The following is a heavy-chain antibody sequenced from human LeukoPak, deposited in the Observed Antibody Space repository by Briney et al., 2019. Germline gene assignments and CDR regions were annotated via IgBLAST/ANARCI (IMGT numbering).Heavy chain of an antibody. J-gene: IGHJ3*02. Sequence: SETLSLTCAVYGGSFSGYYWSWIRQPPGKGLEWIGEINHSGSTNYIPSLKSRVTISVDTSKNQFSLKLSSVTAADTAVYYCARVIRRLHAFDIWGQGTMVTVPS. D-gene: IGHD3-16*01. CDR1: GGSFSGYY. CDR2: INHSGST. V-gene: IGHV4-34*01. CDR3: ARVIRRLHAFDI.